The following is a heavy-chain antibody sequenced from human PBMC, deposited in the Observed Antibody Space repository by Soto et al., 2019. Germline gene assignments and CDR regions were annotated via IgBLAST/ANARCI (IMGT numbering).Heavy chain of an antibody. CDR3: TMTTVTTWGY. J-gene: IGHJ4*02. Sequence: EVQLVESGGGLVQPGGSLKLSCAASGFTFSGSAMHWVRQASGKGQEWVGRIRSKANSYATAYAASVKGRFTISRDDSKNTAYLQMNSLKTEDTAVYYCTMTTVTTWGYWGQGTLVTVSS. CDR2: IRSKANSYAT. CDR1: GFTFSGSA. V-gene: IGHV3-73*01. D-gene: IGHD4-17*01.